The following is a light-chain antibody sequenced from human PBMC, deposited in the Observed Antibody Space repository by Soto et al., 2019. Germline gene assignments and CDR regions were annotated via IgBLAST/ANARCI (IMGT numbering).Light chain of an antibody. CDR1: QSVSSN. J-gene: IGKJ2*01. CDR3: QQYNNWPYT. V-gene: IGKV3-15*01. Sequence: EIVMTQSPATLSVSPGERATLSCRASQSVSSNFAWYQQKPGQAPRLLIYGASTRATGIPARFSGSGSETEFTLTISSLQSEEFAVYYCQQYNNWPYTFGQGTKLEIK. CDR2: GAS.